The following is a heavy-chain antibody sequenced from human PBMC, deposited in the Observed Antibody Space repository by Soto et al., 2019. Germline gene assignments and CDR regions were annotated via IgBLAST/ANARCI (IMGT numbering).Heavy chain of an antibody. CDR1: GGTFSSYT. D-gene: IGHD5-12*01. V-gene: IGHV1-69*08. CDR2: IIPILVIA. J-gene: IGHJ4*02. CDR3: ARDSGYDSYYFDY. Sequence: QVQLVQSGAEVKKPGSSVKVSCKASGGTFSSYTISWVRQAPGQGLEWMGRIIPILVIANYAQKFQGRVTITADKSTSTAYMELSSLRSEDTAVYYCARDSGYDSYYFDYWGQGTLVTVSS.